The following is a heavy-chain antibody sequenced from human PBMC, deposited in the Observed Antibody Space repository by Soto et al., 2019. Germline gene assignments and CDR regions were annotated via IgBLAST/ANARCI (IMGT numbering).Heavy chain of an antibody. V-gene: IGHV3-53*02. CDR3: ARKSDPSPVPEADGV. Sequence: EVQLVETGGGLIQPGGSLRLSGAASGFSVGSNYMTWVRQSPGKGLEWVSLIYSNGDTDYADSVKGRFSISRDNFKNTLYLQMNNLRAEDTAVYHCARKSDPSPVPEADGVWGRGTLVTVSS. CDR1: GFSVGSNY. D-gene: IGHD2-8*01. CDR2: IYSNGDT. J-gene: IGHJ4*02.